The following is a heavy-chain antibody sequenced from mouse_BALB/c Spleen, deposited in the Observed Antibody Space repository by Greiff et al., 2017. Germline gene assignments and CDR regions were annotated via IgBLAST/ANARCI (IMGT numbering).Heavy chain of an antibody. D-gene: IGHD2-1*01. CDR3: ARDRGNHTYYYAMDY. V-gene: IGHV2-6-7*01. CDR1: GFSLTGYG. Sequence: QVQLKQSGPGLVAPSQSLSITCTVSGFSLTGYGVNWVRQPPGKGLEWLGMIWGDGSTDYNSALKSRLSISKDNSTSQVFLKMNSLQTDDTARYYCARDRGNHTYYYAMDYWGQGTSVTVSS. J-gene: IGHJ4*01. CDR2: IWGDGST.